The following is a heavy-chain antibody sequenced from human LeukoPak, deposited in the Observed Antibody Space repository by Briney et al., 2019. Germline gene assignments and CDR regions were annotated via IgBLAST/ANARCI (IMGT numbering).Heavy chain of an antibody. CDR3: ARAEVEAAAGPGLWY. CDR1: GDSVSSNSAA. Sequence: SQTLSLTCAISGDSVSSNSAAWNWIRQSPSGGLEWLGRTYYRSKWYNDYAVSVKSRITINPDTSKNQFSLQLNSVTPEDTAVYYCARAEVEAAAGPGLWYWGQGTLVTVSS. J-gene: IGHJ4*02. V-gene: IGHV6-1*01. CDR2: TYYRSKWYN. D-gene: IGHD6-13*01.